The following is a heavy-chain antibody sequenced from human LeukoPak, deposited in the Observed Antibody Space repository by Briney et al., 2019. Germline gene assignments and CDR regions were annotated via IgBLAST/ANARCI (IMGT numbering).Heavy chain of an antibody. Sequence: GGSLRLSCAASGFTFSSYSMNWVRQAPGKGLEWVSSISSSSSYMYYADSVKGRFTISRDNAKNSLYLQMNSLRAEDTAVYYCVRGWDSSGWYDYYYMDVWGKGTTVTVSS. J-gene: IGHJ6*03. CDR1: GFTFSSYS. CDR2: ISSSSSYM. V-gene: IGHV3-21*01. D-gene: IGHD6-19*01. CDR3: VRGWDSSGWYDYYYMDV.